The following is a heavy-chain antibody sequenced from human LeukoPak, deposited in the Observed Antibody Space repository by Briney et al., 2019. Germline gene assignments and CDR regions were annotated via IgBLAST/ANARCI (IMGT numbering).Heavy chain of an antibody. V-gene: IGHV1-18*01. Sequence: PGASVTVSCKASGYTFTSYGISWVRQAPGQGLEWMGWISAYNGNTNYAQKLQGRVTMTTGTSTSTAYMELRSLRSDDTAVYYCARYYEGWGYCSGGSCYRAYYGMDVWGQGTTVPVSS. D-gene: IGHD2-15*01. CDR1: GYTFTSYG. CDR2: ISAYNGNT. J-gene: IGHJ6*02. CDR3: ARYYEGWGYCSGGSCYRAYYGMDV.